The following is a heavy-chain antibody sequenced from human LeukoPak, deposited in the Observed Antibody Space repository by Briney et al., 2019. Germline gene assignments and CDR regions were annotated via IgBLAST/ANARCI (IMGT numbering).Heavy chain of an antibody. CDR3: TRMTTGHDY. Sequence: SETLSLTCAVSGDSFDDYYWDWVRQTPGKGLEWIGEINHSGYTNDSPSLKSRVTLSIDTSRKQLSLNLRSVTVADAGLYYCTRMTTGHDYWGQGTLVTVSS. V-gene: IGHV4-34*01. J-gene: IGHJ4*02. CDR2: INHSGYT. D-gene: IGHD4-17*01. CDR1: GDSFDDYY.